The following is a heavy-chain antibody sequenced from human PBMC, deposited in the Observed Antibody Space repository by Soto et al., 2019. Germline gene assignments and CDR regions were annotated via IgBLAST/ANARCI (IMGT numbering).Heavy chain of an antibody. J-gene: IGHJ4*02. V-gene: IGHV3-7*01. Sequence: GGSLRLSCAASGFTFSSYSMNWVRQAPGKGLEWVANIKQDGSEKYYVDSVKGRFTISRDNAKNSLYLQMNSLRAEDTAVYYCARASPFLYCSSTSCLSHYFDYWGQGTLVTVSS. CDR2: IKQDGSEK. D-gene: IGHD2-2*01. CDR1: GFTFSSYS. CDR3: ARASPFLYCSSTSCLSHYFDY.